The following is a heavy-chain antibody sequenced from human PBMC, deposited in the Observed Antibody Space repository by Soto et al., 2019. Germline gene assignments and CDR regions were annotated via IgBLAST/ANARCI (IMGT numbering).Heavy chain of an antibody. J-gene: IGHJ4*02. CDR2: INTMSTST. Sequence: QVQLVESGGGLVEPGGSLRLSCAAAGFTFSDYYMTWIRQAPGKGLEWVSHINTMSTSTNYADSVKGRFTISRDNAKNPLYLQMNSLRAEDTAVYYCPSGGTIPGRDLRYWGQGTLVTVSS. CDR3: PSGGTIPGRDLRY. V-gene: IGHV3-11*05. D-gene: IGHD1-26*01. CDR1: GFTFSDYY.